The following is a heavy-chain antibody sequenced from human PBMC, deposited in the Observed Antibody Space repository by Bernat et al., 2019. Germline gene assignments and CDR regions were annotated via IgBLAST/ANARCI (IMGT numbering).Heavy chain of an antibody. V-gene: IGHV1-2*04. CDR1: GYTFTGYY. D-gene: IGHD5-24*01. J-gene: IGHJ6*01. Sequence: QVQLVQSGAEVKKPGASVKVSCKASGYTFTGYYMHWVRQAPGQGLEWMGWINPNSGGTNYAQKFQGWDTMTRDTTISTAYMELRRLRSDDTAVYYGARGGWLQVGYYYYGMDVWGQGTTVTVSS. CDR2: INPNSGGT. CDR3: ARGGWLQVGYYYYGMDV.